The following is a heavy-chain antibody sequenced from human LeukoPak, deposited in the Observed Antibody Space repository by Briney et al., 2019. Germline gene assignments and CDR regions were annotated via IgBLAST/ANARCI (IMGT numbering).Heavy chain of an antibody. J-gene: IGHJ4*02. CDR2: IYYRGST. CDR3: VSTSEGYFDY. V-gene: IGHV4-59*01. Sequence: PSETLSLTCTVSGGSISSYYWSWIRQPPGKGLEWIGYIYYRGSTNYNPSLKSRVTISVDTSKNQFSLKLSSVTAADTAVYYCVSTSEGYFDYWGQGTLVTVSS. CDR1: GGSISSYY.